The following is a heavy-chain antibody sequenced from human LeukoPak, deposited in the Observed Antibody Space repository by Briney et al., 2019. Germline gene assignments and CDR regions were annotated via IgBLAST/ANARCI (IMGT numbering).Heavy chain of an antibody. CDR1: GFTFSSYE. D-gene: IGHD1-26*01. Sequence: GGSLKLSCEASGFTFSSYEMNWVRQAPGKGLEWVSYISSSVSPIYYADYVKGRFTISRDNAKNSLYLQMNSLRAEDTAVYYCARDAVRSGEFDHGGQGTLVSVSS. CDR2: ISSSVSPI. J-gene: IGHJ4*02. CDR3: ARDAVRSGEFDH. V-gene: IGHV3-48*03.